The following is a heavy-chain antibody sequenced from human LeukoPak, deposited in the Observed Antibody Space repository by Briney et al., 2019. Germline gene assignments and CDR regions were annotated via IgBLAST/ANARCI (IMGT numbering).Heavy chain of an antibody. V-gene: IGHV4-39*07. J-gene: IGHJ6*03. CDR3: ARGNSGNYYIYYYYYMDV. CDR2: IYYSGST. CDR1: GGSIRSSSYY. D-gene: IGHD3-10*01. Sequence: SETLSLTCIVSGGSIRSSSYYWDWIRQPPGQGLEWIGSIYYSGSTYYNPSLKSRVTISVDTSKNQFSLKLSSVTAADTAVYYCARGNSGNYYIYYYYYMDVWGKGTTVTVSS.